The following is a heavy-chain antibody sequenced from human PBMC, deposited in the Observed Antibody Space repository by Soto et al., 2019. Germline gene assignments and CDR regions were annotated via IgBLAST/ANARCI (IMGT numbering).Heavy chain of an antibody. J-gene: IGHJ4*02. D-gene: IGHD3-22*01. V-gene: IGHV1-18*01. CDR1: GYTFTSYG. CDR3: ARVLGGYYYDSSGYYSY. Sequence: QVQLVQSGAEVKKPGASVKVSCKASGYTFTSYGISWVRQAPGQGLEWMGWISAYNGNTNYAQKLQGRVTMTTDTSTSKADMELRSMRSDDTAVYYCARVLGGYYYDSSGYYSYWGQGTLVTVSS. CDR2: ISAYNGNT.